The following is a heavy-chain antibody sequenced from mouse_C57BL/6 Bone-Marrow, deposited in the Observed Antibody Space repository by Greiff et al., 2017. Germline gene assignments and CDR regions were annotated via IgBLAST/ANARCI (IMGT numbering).Heavy chain of an antibody. D-gene: IGHD1-1*01. CDR3: ARNYYGSSSFDY. J-gene: IGHJ2*01. CDR1: GYTFTDYN. Sequence: VQLQQSGPELVKPGASVKMSCKASGYTFTDYNMHWVKQRHGKSLEWIGYINPNNGGTSYNQKFKGKATLTVNKSSSTAYMELRSLTSEDSAVYDGARNYYGSSSFDYWGQGTTLTVS. V-gene: IGHV1-22*01. CDR2: INPNNGGT.